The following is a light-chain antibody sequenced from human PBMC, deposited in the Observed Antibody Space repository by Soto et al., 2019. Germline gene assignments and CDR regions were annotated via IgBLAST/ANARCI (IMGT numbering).Light chain of an antibody. Sequence: QAVVTQPPSASGTPGQRVSISCSGSASNIGSKAVNWYQQLPGAAPKLLIYSSFQRPSGVPARFSASKSGTSASLAITGLQSEDEADYYCAAWDDSLDEYVFGTGTKVTVL. CDR3: AAWDDSLDEYV. CDR2: SSF. CDR1: ASNIGSKA. J-gene: IGLJ1*01. V-gene: IGLV1-44*01.